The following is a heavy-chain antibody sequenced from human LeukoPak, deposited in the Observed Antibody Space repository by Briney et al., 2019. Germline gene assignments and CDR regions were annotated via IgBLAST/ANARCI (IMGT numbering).Heavy chain of an antibody. J-gene: IGHJ6*03. CDR3: AREGLQTGGSSPSRNYYYYYMDV. CDR2: INPNSGGT. Sequence: GASVKVSCKASGYTFTGYYMHWVRQAPGQGLEWMGWINPNSGGTNYAQKFQGRVTMTRDTSISTAYMELSRLRSDDTAVYYCAREGLQTGGSSPSRNYYYYYMDVWGKGTTVTVSS. D-gene: IGHD6-6*01. CDR1: GYTFTGYY. V-gene: IGHV1-2*02.